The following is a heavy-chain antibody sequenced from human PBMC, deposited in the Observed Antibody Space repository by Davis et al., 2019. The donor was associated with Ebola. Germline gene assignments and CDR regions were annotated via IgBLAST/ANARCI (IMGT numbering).Heavy chain of an antibody. CDR1: GFTFSNYW. CDR2: IKEDGSEQ. J-gene: IGHJ6*02. D-gene: IGHD3-3*01. Sequence: GESLKISCAASGFTFSNYWMNWVRQAPGKGLEWVANIKEDGSEQYYVDSVKGRFTISRDNAKNSLSLQMHSLRDEDTAVYYCARDPTRTYYDFWSGSSDYYYGMDVWGQGTTVTVSS. CDR3: ARDPTRTYYDFWSGSSDYYYGMDV. V-gene: IGHV3-7*01.